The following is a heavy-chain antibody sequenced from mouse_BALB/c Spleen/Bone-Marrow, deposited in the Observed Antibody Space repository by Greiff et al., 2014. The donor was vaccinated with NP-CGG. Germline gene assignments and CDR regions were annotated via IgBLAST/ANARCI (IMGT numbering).Heavy chain of an antibody. V-gene: IGHV3-2*02. J-gene: IGHJ4*01. D-gene: IGHD2-4*01. CDR2: ISYSGST. CDR3: ARSEGDYDSAMDY. CDR1: GYSITSDYA. Sequence: VHLQQSGPGLVKPSQSLSLTCTVTGYSITSDYAWNWIRQFPGNKLEWMGYISYSGSTSYNPSLKSRISITRDTSKNQFFLQLNSVTTEDTATYYCARSEGDYDSAMDYWGQGTSVTVSS.